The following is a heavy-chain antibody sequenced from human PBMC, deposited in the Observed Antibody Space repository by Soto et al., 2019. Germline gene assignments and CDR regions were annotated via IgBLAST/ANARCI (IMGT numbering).Heavy chain of an antibody. D-gene: IGHD2-15*01. J-gene: IGHJ5*02. CDR1: GYTFTTYD. Sequence: ASVKVSCKASGYTFTTYDINWVRQASGQGLEWLGWVNPNNGNTGYAQKFQGRVTMTRNTSISTAYMELSSLRSEDTAVYYCARGPGDCSTGTCYNSWVDPWGQ. CDR3: ARGPGDCSTGTCYNSWVDP. CDR2: VNPNNGNT. V-gene: IGHV1-8*01.